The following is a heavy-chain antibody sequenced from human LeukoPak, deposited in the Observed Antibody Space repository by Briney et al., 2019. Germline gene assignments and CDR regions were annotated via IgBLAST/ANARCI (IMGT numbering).Heavy chain of an antibody. V-gene: IGHV4-34*01. D-gene: IGHD6-19*01. CDR1: SGSFSGYY. CDR3: ARASGWYRRYFDY. Sequence: TSQTLSLTCAVYSGSFSGYYWSWIRQPPGKGLEWIGEINHSGSTNYNPSLKSRVTISVDTSKNQFSLKLSSVTAADTAVYYCARASGWYRRYFDYWGQGTLVTVSS. CDR2: INHSGST. J-gene: IGHJ4*02.